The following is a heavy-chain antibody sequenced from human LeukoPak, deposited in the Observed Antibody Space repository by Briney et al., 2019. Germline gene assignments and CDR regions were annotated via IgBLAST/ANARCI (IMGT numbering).Heavy chain of an antibody. Sequence: GASAKVSCKASGGTFSSYAISWVRQAPGQGLEWMGGIIPIFGTANYAQKFQGRVAITTDESTSTAYMELSSLRSEDTAVYYCARGDGYNYFDYWGQGTLVTVSS. V-gene: IGHV1-69*05. CDR3: ARGDGYNYFDY. D-gene: IGHD5-24*01. CDR2: IIPIFGTA. J-gene: IGHJ4*02. CDR1: GGTFSSYA.